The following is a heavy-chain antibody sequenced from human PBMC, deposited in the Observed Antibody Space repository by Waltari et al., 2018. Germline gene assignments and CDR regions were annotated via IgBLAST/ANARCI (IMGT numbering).Heavy chain of an antibody. CDR1: GFTFSSYS. CDR2: SSSSSSDI. J-gene: IGHJ4*02. D-gene: IGHD3-3*01. V-gene: IGHV3-21*01. CDR3: AYRSGHDY. Sequence: EVQLVESGGGLVKPGGSLRLSCAASGFTFSSYSMNWVRQAPGKGLEVVSSSSSSSSDIYYADSVKGRFTIFRDNAKNSLYLQMNSLRAEDTAVYYCAYRSGHDYWGQGTLVTVSS.